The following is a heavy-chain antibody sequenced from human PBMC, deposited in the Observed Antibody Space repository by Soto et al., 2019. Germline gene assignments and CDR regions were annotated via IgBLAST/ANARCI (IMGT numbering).Heavy chain of an antibody. CDR1: GYTFTSYY. J-gene: IGHJ4*02. V-gene: IGHV1-46*03. CDR2: INPSGGST. D-gene: IGHD2-15*01. CDR3: ARSKLDIVVVVAATGPSDY. Sequence: ASVKVSCKASGYTFTSYYMHWVRQAPGQGLEWMGIINPSGGSTSYARKFQGRVTMTRDTSTSTVYMELSSLRSEDTAVYYCARSKLDIVVVVAATGPSDYWGQGTLVTVSS.